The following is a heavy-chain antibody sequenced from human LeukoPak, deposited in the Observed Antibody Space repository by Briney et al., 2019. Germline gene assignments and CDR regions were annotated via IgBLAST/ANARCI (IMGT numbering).Heavy chain of an antibody. Sequence: GGSLRLSCAASGFIFSDHGTSWVRQAPGKGLEWVSSISLSGDSTFYADSVKGRVTISRDNSKNMVFLQMNNLRSEDTAVYYCARRPTTYYYDRTAYFFDFWGQETLVTVST. V-gene: IGHV3-23*01. CDR1: GFIFSDHG. CDR2: ISLSGDST. CDR3: ARRPTTYYYDRTAYFFDF. J-gene: IGHJ4*02. D-gene: IGHD3-22*01.